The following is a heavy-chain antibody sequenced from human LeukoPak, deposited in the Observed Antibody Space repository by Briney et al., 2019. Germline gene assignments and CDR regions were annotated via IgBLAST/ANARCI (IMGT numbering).Heavy chain of an antibody. D-gene: IGHD3-10*01. CDR1: GFTFTSSA. CDR3: AALYYYGSGSTDY. CDR2: IVVGSGNT. Sequence: TSVKVSCKASGFTFTSSAMQWVRQARGQRLEWIGWIVVGSGNTNCAQKFQERVTITRDMSTSTAYMELSSLRSEDTAVYYCAALYYYGSGSTDYWGQGTLVTVSS. J-gene: IGHJ4*02. V-gene: IGHV1-58*02.